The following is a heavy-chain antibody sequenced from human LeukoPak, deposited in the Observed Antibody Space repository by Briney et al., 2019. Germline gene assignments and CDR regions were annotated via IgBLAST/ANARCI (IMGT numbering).Heavy chain of an antibody. D-gene: IGHD3-10*01. CDR3: ARGGYYGSGNDFRFDP. Sequence: SETLSLTCSVSGGSISSYYWSWIRQPPGKGLEWIGYIYYSGSTNYNPSLKSRVIISVDTSKNQFSLKLSSVTAADTAVYYCARGGYYGSGNDFRFDPWGQGTLVTVSS. V-gene: IGHV4-59*01. J-gene: IGHJ5*02. CDR2: IYYSGST. CDR1: GGSISSYY.